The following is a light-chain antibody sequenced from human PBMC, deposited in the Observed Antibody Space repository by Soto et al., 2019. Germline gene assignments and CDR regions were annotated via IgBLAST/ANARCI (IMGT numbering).Light chain of an antibody. CDR1: QEINSY. CDR2: AAS. CDR3: QQYNIYPLT. V-gene: IGKV1D-16*01. J-gene: IGKJ4*01. Sequence: DVQMTQSPSSLSASVGDRVTITCRACQEINSYLAWYEQKPGNAPKSLIYAASSLQTGVPSRFSGSESGTDFTLTISNLQPEDSATYYCQQYNIYPLTFGGGTKVEIK.